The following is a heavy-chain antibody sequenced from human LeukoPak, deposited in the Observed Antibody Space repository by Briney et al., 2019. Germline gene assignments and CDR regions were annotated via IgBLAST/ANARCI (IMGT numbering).Heavy chain of an antibody. V-gene: IGHV1-46*01. D-gene: IGHD3-22*01. CDR2: INPSGGST. CDR1: VYTFTSYY. CDR3: ASLFSSGPLGGP. Sequence: ASVKVSCKASVYTFTSYYMHWVRQAPGQGLEWMGIINPSGGSTSYTQKFQGRVTMTRDTSTSTVYMELSSLRSEDTAVYYCASLFSSGPLGGPWGQGTLVTVSS. J-gene: IGHJ5*02.